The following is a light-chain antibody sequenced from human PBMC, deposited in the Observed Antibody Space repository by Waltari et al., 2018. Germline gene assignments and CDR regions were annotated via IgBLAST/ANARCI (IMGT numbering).Light chain of an antibody. V-gene: IGKV3D-15*01. CDR3: HQETNWSLT. Sequence: EIVMTHSPATLSLSPVDRAILSCRASQSVSNSVAWYQQKPGQPPRLLIHGASTRATGIPDRFSGRGSGTDFTLIINSLEPEDVGVYYCHQETNWSLTFGPGTRLDIK. J-gene: IGKJ3*01. CDR2: GAS. CDR1: QSVSNS.